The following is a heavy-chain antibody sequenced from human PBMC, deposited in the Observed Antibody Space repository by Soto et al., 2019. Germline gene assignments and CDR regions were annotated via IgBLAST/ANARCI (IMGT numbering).Heavy chain of an antibody. Sequence: QLQLQESGPGLVKPSETLSLTCTVSGGSISSSSYYWGWIRQPPGKGLEWIGSIYYSGSTYYNPSLKSRVTISVDTSKNQCSLKLSSVTAADTAVYYCARQGSGVRDPIDYWGQGTLVTVSS. V-gene: IGHV4-39*01. CDR3: ARQGSGVRDPIDY. D-gene: IGHD3-10*01. CDR1: GGSISSSSYY. CDR2: IYYSGST. J-gene: IGHJ4*02.